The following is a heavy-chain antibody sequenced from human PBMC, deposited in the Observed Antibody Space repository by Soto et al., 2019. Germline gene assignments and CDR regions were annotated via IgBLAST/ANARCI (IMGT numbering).Heavy chain of an antibody. J-gene: IGHJ5*01. CDR1: GFSFSTFE. V-gene: IGHV3-23*01. Sequence: GGCLRLSCAASGFSFSTFEMSWVRQAPGRGLEWVSFISDDSSRTYYADAVKGRFTISRDNSKYTLYLQMNSLTAEDTAVYACVKGGWLDFWGQGT. CDR3: VKGGWLDF. D-gene: IGHD3-16*01. CDR2: ISDDSSRT.